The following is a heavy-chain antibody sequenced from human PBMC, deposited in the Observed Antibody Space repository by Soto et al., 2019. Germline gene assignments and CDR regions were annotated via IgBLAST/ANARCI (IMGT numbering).Heavy chain of an antibody. J-gene: IGHJ4*02. CDR3: ARDLIGTTSNYFDY. CDR2: TYYWSKWYN. Sequence: QTLSLTCAISGDSVSSNSAAWNWIRQSPSRGLEWLGRTYYWSKWYNDYAVSVKSRMTINADTSKNQFSLQLNSVTPEDTAVYYCARDLIGTTSNYFDYWGQGTLVTVSS. V-gene: IGHV6-1*01. D-gene: IGHD1-20*01. CDR1: GDSVSSNSAA.